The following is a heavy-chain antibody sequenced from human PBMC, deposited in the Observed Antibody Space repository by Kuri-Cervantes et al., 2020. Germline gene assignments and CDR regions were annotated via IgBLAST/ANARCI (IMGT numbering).Heavy chain of an antibody. CDR3: ARARALYEPYYHYGMDV. J-gene: IGHJ6*02. D-gene: IGHD3-16*01. CDR1: GDSISSGDYY. Sequence: SETLSLTCTVSGDSISSGDYYWSWIRQPPGKGLEWIGYIHHSGSTYYNPSIRSRVTISVDTSKNQFSLRLTSVTAADTAVYYGARARALYEPYYHYGMDVWGQGTTVTVSS. V-gene: IGHV4-30-4*01. CDR2: IHHSGST.